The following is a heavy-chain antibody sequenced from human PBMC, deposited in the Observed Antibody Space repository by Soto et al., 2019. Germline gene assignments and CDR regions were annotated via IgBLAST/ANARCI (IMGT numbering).Heavy chain of an antibody. J-gene: IGHJ5*02. V-gene: IGHV4-39*01. CDR2: IYYSGST. Sequence: QLQLQESGPGLVKPSETLSLTCTVSGGSISSSSYYWGWIRQPPGKGLEWIGSIYYSGSTYYNPSLKSRVTISVDTCKNQFSLKLSSVTAADTAVYYCARHGGPMIVVEPTAWWFDPWGQGTLVTVSS. D-gene: IGHD3-22*01. CDR1: GGSISSSSYY. CDR3: ARHGGPMIVVEPTAWWFDP.